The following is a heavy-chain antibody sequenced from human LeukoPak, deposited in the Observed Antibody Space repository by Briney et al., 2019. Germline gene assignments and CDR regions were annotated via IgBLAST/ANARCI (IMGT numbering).Heavy chain of an antibody. J-gene: IGHJ4*02. Sequence: SETLSLTCAVYGGSFSGYYWSWIRQPPGKGLEWIGEINHSGSTNYNPSLKSRVTISVDTSKNQFSLKLSSVTAADTAVYYCARGPPAWRRHYYDSSGYLDYWGQGTLVTVSS. D-gene: IGHD3-22*01. CDR1: GGSFSGYY. CDR3: ARGPPAWRRHYYDSSGYLDY. CDR2: INHSGST. V-gene: IGHV4-34*01.